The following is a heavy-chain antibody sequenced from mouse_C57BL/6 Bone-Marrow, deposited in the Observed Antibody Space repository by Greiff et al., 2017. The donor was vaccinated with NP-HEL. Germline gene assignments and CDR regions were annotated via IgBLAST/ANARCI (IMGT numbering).Heavy chain of an antibody. D-gene: IGHD1-1*02. CDR3: ARYYVDFDV. CDR1: GYAFSSSW. Sequence: VQVVESGPELVKPGASVKISCKASGYAFSSSWMNWVKQRPGKGLEWIGRIYPGDGDTNYNGKFKGKATLTADKSSSTAYMQLSSLTSEDSAVYFCARYYVDFDVWGTGTTVTVSS. J-gene: IGHJ1*03. CDR2: IYPGDGDT. V-gene: IGHV1-82*01.